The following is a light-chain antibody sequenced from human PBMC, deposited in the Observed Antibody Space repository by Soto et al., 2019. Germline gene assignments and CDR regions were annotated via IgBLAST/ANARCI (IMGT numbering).Light chain of an antibody. CDR2: DAS. V-gene: IGKV3-11*01. Sequence: ETVLTQSPATLSLSPGERATLSCRASQSISNSLAWYQHKPGQAPRLLIYDASNRATGIPARFSGSGSGTDFTLTISSLEPEDFAVYYCQQRSNWPLFGGGTKVAIE. CDR1: QSISNS. J-gene: IGKJ4*01. CDR3: QQRSNWPL.